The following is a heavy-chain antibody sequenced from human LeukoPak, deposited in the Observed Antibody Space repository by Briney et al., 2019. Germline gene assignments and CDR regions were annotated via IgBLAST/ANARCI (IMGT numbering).Heavy chain of an antibody. J-gene: IGHJ6*02. CDR1: GFTFSDYW. CDR3: ARGGGLDV. D-gene: IGHD3-16*01. CDR2: IKQYGNEK. Sequence: GGSLRLSCVASGFTFSDYWMTWVRQAPGTGLEWVANIKQYGNEKYYVDSVKGRFTISRDNAKNSLRLQMDNLRAEDTAVYYCARGGGLDVWGQGATVTVSS. V-gene: IGHV3-7*03.